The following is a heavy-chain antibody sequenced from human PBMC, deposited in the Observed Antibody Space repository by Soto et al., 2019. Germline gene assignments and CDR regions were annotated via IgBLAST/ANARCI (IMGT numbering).Heavy chain of an antibody. CDR3: ARSQVTVTTFGGFDY. D-gene: IGHD4-17*01. CDR1: GGSISSGDYY. CDR2: IYYSGST. J-gene: IGHJ4*02. Sequence: PSETLSLTCTVSGGSISSGDYYWSWIRQPPGKGLEWIGYIYYSGSTYYNPSLKSRVTISVDTSKNQFSLKLSSVTAADTAVYYCARSQVTVTTFGGFDYWGQGXLVTVYS. V-gene: IGHV4-30-4*01.